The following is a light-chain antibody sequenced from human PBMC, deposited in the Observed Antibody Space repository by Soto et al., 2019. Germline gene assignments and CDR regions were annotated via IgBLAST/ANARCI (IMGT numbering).Light chain of an antibody. CDR2: AAS. Sequence: DIQMTQSPSSMSASVGDSVTITCRASQSVSSSLNWYQQKPGKAPKLLIYAASSLQTGVPSRLSGSGSGTDFTLTISSLQPEDFATYYCQQSDRTPPTFGQGTKVEIK. J-gene: IGKJ1*01. CDR3: QQSDRTPPT. V-gene: IGKV1-39*01. CDR1: QSVSSS.